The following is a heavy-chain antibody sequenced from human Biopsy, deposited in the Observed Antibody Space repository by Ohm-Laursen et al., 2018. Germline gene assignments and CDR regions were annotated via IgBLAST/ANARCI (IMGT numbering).Heavy chain of an antibody. V-gene: IGHV3-30*18. D-gene: IGHD3-22*01. Sequence: SLRLSCAASGFTFSNYGIHWVRQAPGKGLEWVALISHGGNDDYYADSVEGRFTISRDSSKNTLHLQMNSLRAEDTAVYYCAKDQGYYYDRSVYYYFDYWGQGTLVTVSS. CDR2: ISHGGNDD. CDR3: AKDQGYYYDRSVYYYFDY. J-gene: IGHJ4*02. CDR1: GFTFSNYG.